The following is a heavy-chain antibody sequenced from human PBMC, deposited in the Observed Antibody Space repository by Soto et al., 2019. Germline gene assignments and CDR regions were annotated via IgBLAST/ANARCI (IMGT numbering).Heavy chain of an antibody. CDR1: GGTFSSHV. D-gene: IGHD3-10*01. J-gene: IGHJ4*02. Sequence: QVPLVQSGAEVKKPGSSVKVSCKASGGTFSSHVFNWVRQAPGQGLEWMGGIMPIIGTANYAQKFQGRVTITADESTGTAYMELSSLRSEDTAVYYCARDLEFRDGNISHLDYWGQGTLVTVSS. CDR3: ARDLEFRDGNISHLDY. CDR2: IMPIIGTA. V-gene: IGHV1-69*01.